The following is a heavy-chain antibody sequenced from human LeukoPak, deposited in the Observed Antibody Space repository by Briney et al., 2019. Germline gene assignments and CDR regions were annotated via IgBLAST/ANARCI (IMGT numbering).Heavy chain of an antibody. CDR2: ISSSGSTI. CDR1: GFTFSSYS. V-gene: IGHV3-48*04. J-gene: IGHJ3*02. D-gene: IGHD5-18*01. Sequence: GGSLRLSCAASGFTFSSYSMNWVRQAPGKGLEWVSYISSSGSTIYYADSVKGRFTISRDNAKNSLYLQMNSLRAEDTAVYYCARKVDTAMDDAFDIWGQGTMVTVSS. CDR3: ARKVDTAMDDAFDI.